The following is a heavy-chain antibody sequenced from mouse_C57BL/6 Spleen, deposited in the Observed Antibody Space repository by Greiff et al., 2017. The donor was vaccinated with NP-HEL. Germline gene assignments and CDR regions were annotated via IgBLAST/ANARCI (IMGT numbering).Heavy chain of an antibody. CDR2: IRSKSNNYAT. J-gene: IGHJ3*01. CDR3: VRPYDDDAWFAY. V-gene: IGHV10-1*01. D-gene: IGHD2-4*01. Sequence: EVQRVESGGGLVQPKGSLKLSCAASGFSFNTYAMNWVRQAPGKGLEWVARIRSKSNNYATYYADSVKDRFTISRDDSESMLYLQMNNLKTEDTAMYYCVRPYDDDAWFAYWGQGTLVTVSA. CDR1: GFSFNTYA.